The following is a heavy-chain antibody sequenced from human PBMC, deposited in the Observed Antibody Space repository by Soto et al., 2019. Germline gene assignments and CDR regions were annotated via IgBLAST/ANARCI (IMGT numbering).Heavy chain of an antibody. CDR1: GGSISGYY. J-gene: IGHJ3*02. CDR3: ARGDCSGGSCYSVDI. CDR2: IYYSGGST. V-gene: IGHV4-59*12. Sequence: PSETLSRTCTVSGGSISGYYWSWIRQPPGKGLEWIGYIYYSGGSTSYNPSLRSRLTISVDTSKNQFSLRLTSVTAADTAVYYCARGDCSGGSCYSVDIWGQGTMVS. D-gene: IGHD2-15*01.